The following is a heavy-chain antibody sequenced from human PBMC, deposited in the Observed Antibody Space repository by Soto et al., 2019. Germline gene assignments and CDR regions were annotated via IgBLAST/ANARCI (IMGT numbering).Heavy chain of an antibody. CDR3: ARGPYDEPYCSGGSCYWTDDAFDI. Sequence: GSLRLSCAASGFTFSSYSMNWVRQAPGGGREGVSYVSSSSSTIIYSDSVKGRFTISGANAKNSLYLQMNSLRAEDTYVYYCARGPYDEPYCSGGSCYWTDDAFDIWGQGTMVTVSS. V-gene: IGHV3-48*01. J-gene: IGHJ3*02. D-gene: IGHD2-15*01. CDR2: VSSSSSTI. CDR1: GFTFSSYS.